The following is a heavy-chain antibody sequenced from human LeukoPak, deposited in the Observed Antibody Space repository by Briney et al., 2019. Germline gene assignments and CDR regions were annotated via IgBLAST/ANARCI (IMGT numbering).Heavy chain of an antibody. CDR3: ARAAGYGDLHSFDY. CDR2: IYYSGST. Sequence: PSQTLSLTCTVSGGTISSGDYYWNWIRQPPGKGLEWIGHIYYSGSTFYNPSLKSRVTISVDTSKNQFSLKLSSVTAADTAVYYCARAAGYGDLHSFDYWGQGTLVTVSS. CDR1: GGTISSGDYY. V-gene: IGHV4-30-4*01. J-gene: IGHJ4*01. D-gene: IGHD4-17*01.